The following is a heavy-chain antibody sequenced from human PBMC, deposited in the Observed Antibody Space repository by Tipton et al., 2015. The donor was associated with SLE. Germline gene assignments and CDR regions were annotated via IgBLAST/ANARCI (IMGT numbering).Heavy chain of an antibody. CDR3: ARYGTYDGSRYFQH. J-gene: IGHJ1*01. D-gene: IGHD1-26*01. CDR2: IYYSGST. CDR1: GGSISSHY. Sequence: LRLSCAVYGGSISSHYWSWIRQPPGKGLEWIGYIYYSGSTNYNPSLKSRVTISVDTSKNQFSLKLSSVTAADTAVYYCARYGTYDGSRYFQHWGQGTLVTVSS. V-gene: IGHV4-59*11.